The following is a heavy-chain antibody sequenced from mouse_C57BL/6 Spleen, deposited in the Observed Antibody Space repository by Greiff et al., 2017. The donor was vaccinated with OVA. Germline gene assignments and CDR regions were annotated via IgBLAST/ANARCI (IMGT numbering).Heavy chain of an antibody. Sequence: EVNVVESGGGLVKPGGSLKLSCAASGFTFSDYGMHWVRQAPEKGLEWVAYISSGSSTIYYADTVKGRFTISRDNAKNTLFLQMTSLRSEDTAMYYCAVATDYYAMDYWGQGTSVTVSS. CDR2: ISSGSSTI. J-gene: IGHJ4*01. V-gene: IGHV5-17*01. D-gene: IGHD1-1*01. CDR3: AVATDYYAMDY. CDR1: GFTFSDYG.